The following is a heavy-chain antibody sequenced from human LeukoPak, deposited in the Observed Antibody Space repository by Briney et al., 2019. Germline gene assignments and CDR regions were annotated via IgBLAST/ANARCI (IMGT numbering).Heavy chain of an antibody. CDR2: INPNSGGT. V-gene: IGHV1-18*01. J-gene: IGHJ4*02. Sequence: ASVKVSCKASGYTFTSYAMNWVRQAPGQGLEWMGWINPNSGGTNYAQKLQGRVTMTTDTSTSTAYMELRSLRSDDTAVYYCARVADYYGSGSYDYWGQGTLVTVSS. CDR1: GYTFTSYA. D-gene: IGHD3-10*01. CDR3: ARVADYYGSGSYDY.